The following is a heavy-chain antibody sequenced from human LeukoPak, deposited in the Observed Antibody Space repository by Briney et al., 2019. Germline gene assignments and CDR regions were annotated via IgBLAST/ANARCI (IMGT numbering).Heavy chain of an antibody. D-gene: IGHD6-6*01. V-gene: IGHV4-61*02. Sequence: SQTLSLTCTVSGGSISSGSYYWSWIRQPAGKGLEWIGRIYTSGSTNYNPSLKSRVTISVDTSKNQSSLKLSSVTAADTAVYYCARVGIAARGDAFDIWGQGTMVTVSS. J-gene: IGHJ3*02. CDR2: IYTSGST. CDR3: ARVGIAARGDAFDI. CDR1: GGSISSGSYY.